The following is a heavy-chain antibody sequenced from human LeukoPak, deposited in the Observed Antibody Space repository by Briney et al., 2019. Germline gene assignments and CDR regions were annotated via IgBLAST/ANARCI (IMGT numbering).Heavy chain of an antibody. V-gene: IGHV1-2*02. CDR1: GYTFTTYY. J-gene: IGHJ4*02. Sequence: VASVKVSCKSSGYTFTTYYIHWVRQAPGQGLEWMGWINPNSGAINYAQKFQGRVTMTRDTSVSTAYMTLSRLRSDDTAVYFCGRGRRVEIDSWGQGTLVTVSS. CDR3: GRGRRVEIDS. CDR2: INPNSGAI. D-gene: IGHD3-10*01.